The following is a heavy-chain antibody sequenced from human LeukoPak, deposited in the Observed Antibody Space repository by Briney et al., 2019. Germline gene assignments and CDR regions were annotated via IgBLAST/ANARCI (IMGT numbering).Heavy chain of an antibody. CDR2: ISSSSSTI. Sequence: PGGSLRLSCAASGFTFSSYSMNWVRQAPGKGLEWVSYISSSSSTIYYADSVKGRFTISRDNAKNSLYLQMNSLRAEDTAVYYCARDKRVINLISLTTVTLGFDYWGQGTLVTVSS. CDR1: GFTFSSYS. D-gene: IGHD4-17*01. V-gene: IGHV3-48*01. CDR3: ARDKRVINLISLTTVTLGFDY. J-gene: IGHJ4*02.